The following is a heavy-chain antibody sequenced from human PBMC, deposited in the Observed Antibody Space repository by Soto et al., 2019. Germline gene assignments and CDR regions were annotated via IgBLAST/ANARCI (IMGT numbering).Heavy chain of an antibody. J-gene: IGHJ4*02. CDR3: AKRGSSFFDS. Sequence: EVQLLESGGGLVQPGGSLRLSCAASGFTFGTNAMNWVRQAPGKGLQWVSSINYSGSETHYADSVKGRFTISRDNSENTLHLQMNSLRAEDKAVYYCAKRGSSFFDSWGQGTLVTVSS. V-gene: IGHV3-23*01. CDR1: GFTFGTNA. D-gene: IGHD6-6*01. CDR2: INYSGSET.